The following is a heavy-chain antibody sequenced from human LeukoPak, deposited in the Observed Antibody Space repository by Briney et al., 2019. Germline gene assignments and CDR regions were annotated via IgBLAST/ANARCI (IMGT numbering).Heavy chain of an antibody. D-gene: IGHD3-10*01. V-gene: IGHV4-34*01. J-gene: IGHJ5*02. CDR3: ARGKKSRGSPRPYNWFDP. CDR1: GGSFSGYY. Sequence: NPPETLSLTCAVYGGSFSGYYWSWIRQPPGKGLEWIGEINHSGSTNYNPSLKSRVTISVDTSKNQFSLKLSSVTAADTAVYYCARGKKSRGSPRPYNWFDPWGQGTLVTVSS. CDR2: INHSGST.